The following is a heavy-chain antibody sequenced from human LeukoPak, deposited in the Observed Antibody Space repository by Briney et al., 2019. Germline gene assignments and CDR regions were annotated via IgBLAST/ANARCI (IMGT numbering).Heavy chain of an antibody. CDR3: ARTGIAAAGIFDY. CDR1: GGSISSSSYY. J-gene: IGHJ4*02. CDR2: IYYSGST. D-gene: IGHD6-13*01. V-gene: IGHV4-39*07. Sequence: PSETLSLTCTVSGGSISSSSYYWGWIRQPPGKGLEWIGSIYYSGSTYYNPSLKSRVTIPVDTSKNQFSLKLSSVTAADTAVYYCARTGIAAAGIFDYWGQGTLVTVSS.